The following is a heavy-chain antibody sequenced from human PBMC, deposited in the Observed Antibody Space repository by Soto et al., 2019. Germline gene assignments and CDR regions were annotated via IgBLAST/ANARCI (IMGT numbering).Heavy chain of an antibody. Sequence: SETLSLTCAVSGGSISSSNWWSWVRQPPGKGLEWIGEIYHSGSTNYNPSLKSRVTISVDKSKNQFSLKLSSVTAADTAVYYCASLYSGYDYMSWDFDYWGQGTLVTVSS. CDR3: ASLYSGYDYMSWDFDY. CDR1: GGSISSSNW. V-gene: IGHV4-4*02. J-gene: IGHJ4*02. CDR2: IYHSGST. D-gene: IGHD5-12*01.